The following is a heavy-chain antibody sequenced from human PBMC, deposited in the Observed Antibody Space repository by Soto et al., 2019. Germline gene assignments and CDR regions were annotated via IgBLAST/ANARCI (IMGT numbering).Heavy chain of an antibody. J-gene: IGHJ3*02. CDR2: IYYSGST. Sequence: KPSETLSLTCTVSGGSISSYYWSWIRQPPGKGLEWIGYIYYSGSTNYNPSLKSRVTISVDTSKNQFSLKLSSVTAADTAVYYCVRRDYDSGSFLAPRDAFDIWGQGTLVTVSS. CDR3: VRRDYDSGSFLAPRDAFDI. D-gene: IGHD3-10*01. CDR1: GGSISSYY. V-gene: IGHV4-59*08.